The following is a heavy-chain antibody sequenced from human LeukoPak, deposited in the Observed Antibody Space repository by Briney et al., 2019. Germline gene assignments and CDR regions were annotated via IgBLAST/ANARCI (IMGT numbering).Heavy chain of an antibody. D-gene: IGHD1-7*01. CDR3: ARAGIGNYENWFDP. J-gene: IGHJ5*02. V-gene: IGHV1-8*01. Sequence: ASVKVSCKASGYTFTSYDINWVRQATGQGLEWMGSMNPNSGNTGYAQKFQGRVTMTRNTTISTAYMELSSLRSEDTAVYYCARAGIGNYENWFDPWGQGTLVTVSS. CDR2: MNPNSGNT. CDR1: GYTFTSYD.